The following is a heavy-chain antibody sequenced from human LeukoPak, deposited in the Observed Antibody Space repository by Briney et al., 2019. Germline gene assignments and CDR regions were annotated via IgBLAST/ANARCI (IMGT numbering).Heavy chain of an antibody. CDR3: ARDHCSSTSCYSTRADFDY. V-gene: IGHV1-18*01. D-gene: IGHD2-2*02. J-gene: IGHJ4*02. CDR1: GYTFTSYG. CDR2: ISAYNGNT. Sequence: ASVKVSCKASGYTFTSYGISWVRQAPGQGLEWMGWISAYNGNTNYAQKLQGRVTMTTDTSTSTAYMELRSLRSDDTAVYYCARDHCSSTSCYSTRADFDYWGQGTLVTVSS.